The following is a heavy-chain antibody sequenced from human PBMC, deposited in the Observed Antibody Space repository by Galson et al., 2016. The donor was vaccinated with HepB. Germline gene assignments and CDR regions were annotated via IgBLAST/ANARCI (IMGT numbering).Heavy chain of an antibody. CDR3: ARAGREVLLLGYYFDS. Sequence: SLRLSCAASGFTFTSLGIHWVRQAPGKGLEWVAVVWSDGTNKYYADSVKGRFTISRDNSKNTLYLQMNSLRVEDTAVYYCARAGREVLLLGYYFDSWGQGTLVTVSS. CDR2: VWSDGTNK. J-gene: IGHJ4*02. D-gene: IGHD1-26*01. CDR1: GFTFTSLG. V-gene: IGHV3-33*01.